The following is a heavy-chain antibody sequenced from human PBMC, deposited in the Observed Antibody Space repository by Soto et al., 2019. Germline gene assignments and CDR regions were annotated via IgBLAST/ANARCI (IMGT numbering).Heavy chain of an antibody. D-gene: IGHD1-1*01. CDR2: IYPGDSDT. Sequence: ASVKVSCKGSGYSFTSYWIGWVRQMPGKGLEWMGIIYPGDSDTRYSPSFQGQVTISADKSISTAYLQWSSLKASDTAMYYCARRLPGSADAFDIWGQGTMVTVSS. CDR3: ARRLPGSADAFDI. V-gene: IGHV5-51*01. J-gene: IGHJ3*02. CDR1: GYSFTSYW.